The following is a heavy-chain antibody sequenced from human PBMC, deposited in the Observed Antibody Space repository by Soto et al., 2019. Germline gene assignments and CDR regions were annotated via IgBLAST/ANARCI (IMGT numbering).Heavy chain of an antibody. D-gene: IGHD3-16*01. CDR1: GFTFSNAW. Sequence: GGSLRLSCAASGFTFSNAWMSWVRQAPGKGLEWVGRIKSKTDGGTTDYAAPVKGRFTISRDDSKNTLYLQMNSLKTEDTAVYYCTTDWGNYYYYYGMDVWGQGTTVTVSS. J-gene: IGHJ6*02. V-gene: IGHV3-15*01. CDR2: IKSKTDGGTT. CDR3: TTDWGNYYYYYGMDV.